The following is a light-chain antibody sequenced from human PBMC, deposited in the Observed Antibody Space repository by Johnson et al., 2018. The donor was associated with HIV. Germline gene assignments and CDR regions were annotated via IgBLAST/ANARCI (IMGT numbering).Light chain of an antibody. CDR3: GTWDSSLSAYV. CDR2: DNN. CDR1: SSNIGNNY. V-gene: IGLV1-51*01. J-gene: IGLJ1*01. Sequence: QSVLTQPPSVSAAPGQKVTISCSGSSSNIGNNYVSWYQQLPRTAPKLLIYDNNKRPSGIPDRFSGSQSGTSATLGITGLQTGDEADYYCGTWDSSLSAYVFGTGTKVTVL.